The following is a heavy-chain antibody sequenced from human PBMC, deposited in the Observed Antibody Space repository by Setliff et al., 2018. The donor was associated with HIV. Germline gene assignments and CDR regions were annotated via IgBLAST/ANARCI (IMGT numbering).Heavy chain of an antibody. CDR1: GGSINYYY. J-gene: IGHJ3*02. V-gene: IGHV4-38-2*02. D-gene: IGHD3-16*02. Sequence: SETLSLTCTVSGGSINYYYWGWIRQPPGKGLEWIGSIYHSGNTYYNPSLKSRVTISVDTSKNQFSLNLSSVTAADTAVYYCASWGSYRSNAFDIWGQGTMVTVSS. CDR3: ASWGSYRSNAFDI. CDR2: IYHSGNT.